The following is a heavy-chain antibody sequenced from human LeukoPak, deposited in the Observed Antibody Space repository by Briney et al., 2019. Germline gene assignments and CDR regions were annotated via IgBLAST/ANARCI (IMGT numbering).Heavy chain of an antibody. D-gene: IGHD3-22*01. CDR3: VKVEYYESSGYLGDY. Sequence: RGSLRLSCEASGFTFSSYGMHWVRQAPGKGLEWVAVTSIDGRNNYYADSVKGRFTISRDNSKNTLYLQMNSLRAEDTAVYYCVKVEYYESSGYLGDYWGQGTLVTVSS. CDR2: TSIDGRNN. CDR1: GFTFSSYG. V-gene: IGHV3-30*18. J-gene: IGHJ4*02.